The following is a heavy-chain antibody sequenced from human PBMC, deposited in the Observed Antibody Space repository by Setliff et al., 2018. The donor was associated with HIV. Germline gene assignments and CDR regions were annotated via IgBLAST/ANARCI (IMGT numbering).Heavy chain of an antibody. V-gene: IGHV4-61*09. CDR1: GGSISSGSYY. CDR3: ASRSSYVPLYYYYMDV. D-gene: IGHD3-16*01. J-gene: IGHJ6*03. CDR2: IYTSGST. Sequence: SETLSLTCTVSGGSISSGSYYWSWIRQTAGKGLEWIGQIYTSGSTNYNPSLKSRVTISVDTSKNQFSLKLSSVTAAYTAVYYCASRSSYVPLYYYYMDVWGKGTTVTVSS.